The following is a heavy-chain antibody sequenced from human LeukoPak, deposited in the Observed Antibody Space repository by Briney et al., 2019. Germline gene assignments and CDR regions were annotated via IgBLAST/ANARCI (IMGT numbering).Heavy chain of an antibody. CDR3: ARDTMVRGVIDLYYFDY. J-gene: IGHJ4*02. V-gene: IGHV1-18*04. CDR1: GYTFTSYG. D-gene: IGHD3-10*01. Sequence: ASVKVSCKASGYTFTSYGISWVRQAPGQGLEWMGWISAYNGNTNYAQKLQDRVTMTTDTSTSTAYMELRSLRSDDTAVYYCARDTMVRGVIDLYYFDYWGQGTLVTVSS. CDR2: ISAYNGNT.